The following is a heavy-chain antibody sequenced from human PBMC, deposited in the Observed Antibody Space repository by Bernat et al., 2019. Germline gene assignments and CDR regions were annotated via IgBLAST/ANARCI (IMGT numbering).Heavy chain of an antibody. Sequence: QLQLQESGPGLVRPSETLSLTCTVSGASISRSSYYWGWIRQPPGKGLEWIGSIYYTGSTYYSLSLKSRVTISVDTSKNQFSLRLSSVTAADTAVYYCARYIAVAENFDYWGQGTLVTVSS. J-gene: IGHJ4*02. CDR1: GASISRSSYY. V-gene: IGHV4-39*01. CDR2: IYYTGST. CDR3: ARYIAVAENFDY. D-gene: IGHD6-19*01.